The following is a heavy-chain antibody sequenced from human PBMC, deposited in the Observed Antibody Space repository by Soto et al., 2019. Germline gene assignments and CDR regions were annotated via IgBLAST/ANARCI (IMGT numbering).Heavy chain of an antibody. J-gene: IGHJ4*01. CDR2: IKSKADSGTT. Sequence: GGSLRLSCAASGFIFSNAWINWVRQAPGKGLEWVGRIKSKADSGTTDFAAPVKGRFAISRDDSMNMMYMQMSSLRTEDTAVFFFTTDSYINMQIVRFDYWGHGTLVTVSS. CDR1: GFIFSNAW. D-gene: IGHD1-26*01. CDR3: TTDSYINMQIVRFDY. V-gene: IGHV3-15*07.